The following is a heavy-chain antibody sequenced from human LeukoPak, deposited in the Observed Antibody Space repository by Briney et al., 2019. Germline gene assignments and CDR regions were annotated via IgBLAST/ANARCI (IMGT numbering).Heavy chain of an antibody. CDR1: GFTVSSFA. J-gene: IGHJ3*02. Sequence: GGSLRLSCATSGFTVSSFAMNWVRQAPGKGLEWVANIRPDGNSKSYADSVKGRSTISRDNSKNTLYLQMSSLRADDTAVYYCAKVWWELPPAFDIWGQGTMVTVSS. CDR2: IRPDGNSK. CDR3: AKVWWELPPAFDI. V-gene: IGHV3-30*02. D-gene: IGHD1-26*01.